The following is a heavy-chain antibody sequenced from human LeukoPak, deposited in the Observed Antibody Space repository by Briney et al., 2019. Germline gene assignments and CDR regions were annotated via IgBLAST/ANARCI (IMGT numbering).Heavy chain of an antibody. D-gene: IGHD3-10*01. Sequence: ASVKVSCKASGYTFTGYYMHWVRQAPGQGLEWMGWINPNSGGTNYAQKFQGRVTMTRDTSISTAYMELSRLRSDDTAVYYCARTSPYYGSGSYSDYWGQGTLVTVSS. J-gene: IGHJ4*02. V-gene: IGHV1-2*02. CDR1: GYTFTGYY. CDR3: ARTSPYYGSGSYSDY. CDR2: INPNSGGT.